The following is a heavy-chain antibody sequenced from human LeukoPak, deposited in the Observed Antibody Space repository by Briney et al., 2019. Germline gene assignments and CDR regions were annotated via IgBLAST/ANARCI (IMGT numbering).Heavy chain of an antibody. D-gene: IGHD3-9*01. CDR2: INPSGGST. J-gene: IGHJ4*02. Sequence: ASVKVSCKASGYTFSNYYMYWVRQAPGQGLEWMGIINPSGGSTSYAQKFQGRVTMTRDTSASTAYMELSSLRSEDTAVYYCARSYYDILTGFKHFDYWGQGTLVTVSS. CDR1: GYTFSNYY. CDR3: ARSYYDILTGFKHFDY. V-gene: IGHV1-46*01.